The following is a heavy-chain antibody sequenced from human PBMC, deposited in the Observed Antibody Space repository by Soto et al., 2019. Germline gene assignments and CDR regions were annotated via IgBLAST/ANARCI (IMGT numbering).Heavy chain of an antibody. CDR3: ARATDMVFDFARGVFDI. CDR2: ISGSGGSS. V-gene: IGHV3-23*01. J-gene: IGHJ3*02. CDR1: GFTFDNHA. D-gene: IGHD3-10*01. Sequence: GGSLRLSCAASGFTFDNHAMGWVRQAPGKGLEWVSIISGSGGSSSYAGSVKGRFTISRDISKTTLYLSMNSLRGDDTAIYYCARATDMVFDFARGVFDIWGQGTMVTVSS.